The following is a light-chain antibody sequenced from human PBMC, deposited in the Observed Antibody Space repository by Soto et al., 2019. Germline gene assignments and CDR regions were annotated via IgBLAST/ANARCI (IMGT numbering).Light chain of an antibody. J-gene: IGKJ2*02. Sequence: DIQMTQSPSALSASVGDRVTITCRASQSIGRWLAWYQQKPGKAPKILFYDASSLKSGVPSRFSGSGSGTEFTLTISSLQPDDFATYFCQQYNSYPWTFGQGTKLEIK. CDR1: QSIGRW. CDR3: QQYNSYPWT. CDR2: DAS. V-gene: IGKV1-5*01.